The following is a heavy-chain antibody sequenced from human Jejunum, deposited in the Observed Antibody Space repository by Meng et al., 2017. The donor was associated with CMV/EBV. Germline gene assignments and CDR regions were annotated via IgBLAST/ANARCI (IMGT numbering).Heavy chain of an antibody. Sequence: ASGFTFRSHAMHWVRQAPGKGLEWVAVTSYDGNSQYYTDCVKGRFTISRDDSDNMLYLQMNSLRADDTAVYYCARDGGGFSSSPFDYWGQGTLVTVSS. V-gene: IGHV3-30*04. D-gene: IGHD6-13*01. CDR3: ARDGGGFSSSPFDY. J-gene: IGHJ4*02. CDR1: GFTFRSHA. CDR2: TSYDGNSQ.